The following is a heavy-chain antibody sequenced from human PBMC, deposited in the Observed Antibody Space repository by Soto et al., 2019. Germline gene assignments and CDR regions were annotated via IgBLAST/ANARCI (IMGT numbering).Heavy chain of an antibody. CDR2: FIPIIGSS. J-gene: IGHJ3*02. CDR3: ARGNALDI. CDR1: GGTFSSFS. Sequence: QLQLVQSGAEVKMPGSSVKVSCKATGGTFSSFSINWVRQAPGQGLEWMGGFIPIIGSSNYAQRFQGRLTITADEATSTAYLELGSLTSEDTAVFYCARGNALDIWGQGTWVTVSS. V-gene: IGHV1-69*01.